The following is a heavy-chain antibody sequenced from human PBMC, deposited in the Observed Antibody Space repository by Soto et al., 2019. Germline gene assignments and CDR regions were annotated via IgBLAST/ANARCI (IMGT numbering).Heavy chain of an antibody. CDR3: ARDRSGAPDVFDI. V-gene: IGHV1-2*02. J-gene: IGHJ3*02. D-gene: IGHD1-26*01. Sequence: ASVKVSCKASGYTFTCYYMHWVRQAPGQGLEWMGWINPNSGGTNYAQKFQGRVTMTRDTSTSTVYMELSSLRSEDTAVYYCARDRSGAPDVFDIWGKGKMVTVSS. CDR1: GYTFTCYY. CDR2: INPNSGGT.